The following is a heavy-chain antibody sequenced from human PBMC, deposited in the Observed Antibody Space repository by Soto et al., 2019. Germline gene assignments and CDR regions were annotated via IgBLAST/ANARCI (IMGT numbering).Heavy chain of an antibody. D-gene: IGHD3-10*01. CDR2: INAGSGNT. J-gene: IGHJ3*02. Sequence: ASVKVSCKASGYTFTSYAMHWVRQAPGQRLEWMGWINAGSGNTNYAQKFQERVTITRDMSTSTAYMELSSLRSEDTAVYYCAAARHVIYYYGSGSYLGAFDIWGQGTMVTVSS. CDR3: AAARHVIYYYGSGSYLGAFDI. CDR1: GYTFTSYA. V-gene: IGHV1-58*02.